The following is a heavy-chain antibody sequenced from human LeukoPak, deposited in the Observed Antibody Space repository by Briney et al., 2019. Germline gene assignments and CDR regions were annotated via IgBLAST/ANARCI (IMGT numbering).Heavy chain of an antibody. CDR3: AKVGGSSAF. V-gene: IGHV3-30*02. Sequence: GGSLRLSCAASGFTFSSYGMHWVRQAPGKGLEWVAFIRYDGSNKYYADSVKGRFTISRDDSKNTLYLQMNSLRAEGSAVYYCAKVGGSSAFWGQGTLVSVSS. D-gene: IGHD6-25*01. CDR2: IRYDGSNK. J-gene: IGHJ4*02. CDR1: GFTFSSYG.